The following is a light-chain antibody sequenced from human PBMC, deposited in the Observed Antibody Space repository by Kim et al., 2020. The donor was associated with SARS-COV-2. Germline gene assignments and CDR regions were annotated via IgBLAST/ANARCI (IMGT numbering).Light chain of an antibody. CDR1: SGSIASTY. J-gene: IGLJ2*01. V-gene: IGLV6-57*02. Sequence: GETVTISCTGSSGSIASTYVLWYQQRPGTVPTIVIYEDDQRPSGIPDRFSGAIDSSSNSASLTISGLKTEDEADYYCQSYAGNNVIFGGGTQLTVL. CDR2: EDD. CDR3: QSYAGNNVI.